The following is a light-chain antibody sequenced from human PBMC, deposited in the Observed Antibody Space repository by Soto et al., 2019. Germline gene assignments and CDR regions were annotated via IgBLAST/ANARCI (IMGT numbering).Light chain of an antibody. CDR3: QQRHMWPIT. J-gene: IGKJ5*01. V-gene: IGKV3-11*01. CDR2: DAY. Sequence: EVVWTDSPVTLSLSTGERATLSCMASQSFRGLLAWYQQKPGQAPRVLIYDAYNRATGIPPRFSGSGSGTDFTLTISSLETEDSAVYYCQQRHMWPITFGQGTRLEIK. CDR1: QSFRGL.